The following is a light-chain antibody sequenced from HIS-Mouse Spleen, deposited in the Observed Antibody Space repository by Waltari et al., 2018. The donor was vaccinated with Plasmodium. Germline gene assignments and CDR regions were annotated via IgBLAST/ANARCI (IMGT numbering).Light chain of an antibody. CDR3: QQYYSFPYT. CDR2: AAS. CDR1: LGISSY. V-gene: IGKV1D-8*02. J-gene: IGKJ2*01. Sequence: AIWMTQSSSLLSASTGDRVTISCRMSLGISSYLALYQQKPGKAPELLIYAASTLQSGVPSRFSGSGSGTDFTLTISCLQSEDYATYYCQQYYSFPYTFGQGTKLEIK.